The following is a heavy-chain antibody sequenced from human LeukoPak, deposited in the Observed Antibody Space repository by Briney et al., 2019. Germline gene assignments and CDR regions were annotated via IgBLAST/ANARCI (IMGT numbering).Heavy chain of an antibody. J-gene: IGHJ4*02. CDR3: AREVPMVRGVIYDY. V-gene: IGHV4-59*01. Sequence: PSETLSLTCTVSGGSITSYYWSWIRQPPGKGLEWIGYIFYSGGTNCNPSLKNRVTISVDTSKNQISLKLSSVTAADTAVYYCAREVPMVRGVIYDYWGQGTLVTVSS. D-gene: IGHD3-10*01. CDR1: GGSITSYY. CDR2: IFYSGGT.